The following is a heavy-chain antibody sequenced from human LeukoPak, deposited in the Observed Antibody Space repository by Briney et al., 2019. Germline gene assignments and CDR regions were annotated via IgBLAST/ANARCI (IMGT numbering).Heavy chain of an antibody. V-gene: IGHV3-21*01. J-gene: IGHJ4*02. CDR3: ARTDIVVVPAAFDY. D-gene: IGHD2-2*01. Sequence: GGSLRLSCAASGFTFSSYSMNWVRQAPGKGLEWVSSISSSSSYKYYADSVKGRFTISRDNAKNSLYLQMNSLRAEDTAVYYCARTDIVVVPAAFDYWGQGTLVTVSS. CDR2: ISSSSSYK. CDR1: GFTFSSYS.